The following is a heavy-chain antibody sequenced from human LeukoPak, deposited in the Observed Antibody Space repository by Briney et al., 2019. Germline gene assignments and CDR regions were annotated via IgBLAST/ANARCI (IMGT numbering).Heavy chain of an antibody. CDR2: LSGNGGTA. CDR3: ATTLDTGFFQP. Sequence: GGSLRVSCAASVFTFSTYAMHWVRQAPGKGLDGVSALSGNGGTAYYGDSVPGHFPISKHNPQSTLYVLLNSLRAEDTAVYYCATTLDTGFFQPWGRGTLVTVSS. J-gene: IGHJ5*02. D-gene: IGHD5-18*01. V-gene: IGHV3-23*01. CDR1: VFTFSTYA.